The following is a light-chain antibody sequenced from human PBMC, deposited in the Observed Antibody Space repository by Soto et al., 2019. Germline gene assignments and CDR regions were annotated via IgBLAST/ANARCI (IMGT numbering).Light chain of an antibody. CDR3: QQYNNYST. Sequence: DIHMTQSPSTLSGSVGDRVTITCRASQTISSWLAWYQQKPGKAPKLLIYDASSLESGVPSRFSGSGSGTEFTLTISSLQPDDFATYYCQQYNNYSTFGQGTKVDIK. CDR2: DAS. V-gene: IGKV1-5*01. CDR1: QTISSW. J-gene: IGKJ1*01.